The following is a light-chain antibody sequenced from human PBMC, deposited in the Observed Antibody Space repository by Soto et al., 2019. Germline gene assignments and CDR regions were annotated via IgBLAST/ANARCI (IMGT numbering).Light chain of an antibody. Sequence: QSALTQPASVSGSPGQSITISCTGTSSDVGGYKYVSWYQQHPGKAPKLMIYEVSNRPSGVSNRFSGSKSGNTASLTISGLQPDDEADYYCSSYTSSTLVVFGGGTKLTVL. CDR2: EVS. V-gene: IGLV2-14*01. J-gene: IGLJ2*01. CDR3: SSYTSSTLVV. CDR1: SSDVGGYKY.